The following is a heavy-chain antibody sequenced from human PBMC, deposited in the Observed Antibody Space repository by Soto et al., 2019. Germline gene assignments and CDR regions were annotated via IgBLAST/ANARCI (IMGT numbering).Heavy chain of an antibody. CDR2: INHSGST. V-gene: IGHV4-34*01. CDR1: GGSFSGYY. J-gene: IGHJ4*02. CDR3: GRGCYSGAWYLRGAFHH. D-gene: IGHD6-19*01. Sequence: QVQLQQWGAGLLKPSETLSLTCAVYGGSFSGYYWSWIRQPPGKGLEWIGEINHSGSTNYNPSLNSGLSSTVDTRKNQFSVKLSSGAAAETVVFDGGRGCYSGAWYLRGAFHHWGRGPLVTVPP.